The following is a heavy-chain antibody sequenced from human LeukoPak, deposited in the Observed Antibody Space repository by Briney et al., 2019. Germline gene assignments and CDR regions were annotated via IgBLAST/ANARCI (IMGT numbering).Heavy chain of an antibody. J-gene: IGHJ4*02. Sequence: ASVKVSCKASGYTFTGYYMHWVRQAPGQGLEWMGWINTNTGNPTYAQGFTGRFVFSLDTSVSTAYLQISSLKAEDTAVYYCARGRLDSSGWYEPDYWGQGTLVTVSS. CDR3: ARGRLDSSGWYEPDY. D-gene: IGHD6-19*01. CDR2: INTNTGNP. V-gene: IGHV7-4-1*02. CDR1: GYTFTGYY.